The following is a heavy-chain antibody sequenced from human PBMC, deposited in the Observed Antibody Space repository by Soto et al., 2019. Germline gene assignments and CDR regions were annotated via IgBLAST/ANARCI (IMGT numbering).Heavy chain of an antibody. CDR3: AKPTDPPDYDILTGYYQPDAFDI. CDR2: ISGSGGST. V-gene: IGHV3-23*01. D-gene: IGHD3-9*01. Sequence: EVPLLESGGGLVQPGGSLRLSCAASGFTFSSYAMSWVRQAPGKGLEWVSAISGSGGSTYYADSVKGRFTISRDNSKNTLYLQMNSLRAEDTAVYYCAKPTDPPDYDILTGYYQPDAFDIWGQGTMVTVSS. J-gene: IGHJ3*02. CDR1: GFTFSSYA.